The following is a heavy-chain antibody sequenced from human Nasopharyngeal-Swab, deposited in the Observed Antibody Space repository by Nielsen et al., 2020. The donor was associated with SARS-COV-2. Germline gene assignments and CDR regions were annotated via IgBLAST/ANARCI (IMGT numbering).Heavy chain of an antibody. CDR3: AREYYYDSATPNWFDP. CDR1: GGSFTNGDYY. Sequence: SETLSLTCTVSGGSFTNGDYYWTWLRQSPGKGLEWIGYIRYSGDTLYNPSLKSRLTISVDTSKKQFSLKLNSVTAADTAVHFCAREYYYDSATPNWFDPWGQGTLVTVSS. CDR2: IRYSGDT. D-gene: IGHD3-22*01. V-gene: IGHV4-30-4*01. J-gene: IGHJ5*02.